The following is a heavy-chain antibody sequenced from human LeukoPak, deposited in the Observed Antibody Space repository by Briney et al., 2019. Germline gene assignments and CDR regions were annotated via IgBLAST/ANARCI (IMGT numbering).Heavy chain of an antibody. D-gene: IGHD3-22*01. CDR1: GFTFSSYW. Sequence: GGSLRLSCAASGFTFSSYWMSWVRQAPGKGLEWVANIKQDGSEKYYVDSVKGRFTISRDNAKNSLYLQMNSLRAEDTAVYYCAKDHYYDSSGYEDPAEYFQHWGQGTLVTVSS. J-gene: IGHJ1*01. V-gene: IGHV3-7*03. CDR2: IKQDGSEK. CDR3: AKDHYYDSSGYEDPAEYFQH.